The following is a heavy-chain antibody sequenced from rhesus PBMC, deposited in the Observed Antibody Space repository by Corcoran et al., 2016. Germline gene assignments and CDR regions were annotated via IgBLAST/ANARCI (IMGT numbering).Heavy chain of an antibody. CDR3: AGTVTTYGLDS. D-gene: IGHD5-24*01. CDR2: IYGSRTGT. J-gene: IGHJ6*01. Sequence: QVQLQESGPGVVKPSETMSLTGDVSGDAISDRYRWSWIRQPPGKGLEWIGYIYGSRTGTNYNPSLKSRVTISQDTSKNQFSLKLSSVTAADTAVYYCAGTVTTYGLDSWGQGVVVTVSS. V-gene: IGHV4S10*01. CDR1: GDAISDRYR.